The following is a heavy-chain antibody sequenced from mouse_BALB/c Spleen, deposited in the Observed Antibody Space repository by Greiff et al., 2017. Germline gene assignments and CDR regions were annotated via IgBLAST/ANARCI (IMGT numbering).Heavy chain of an antibody. V-gene: IGHV1-67*01. J-gene: IGHJ2*01. Sequence: QVQLQQSGPELVRPGVSVKISCKGSGYTFTDYAMHWVKQSHAKSLEWIGVISTYYGNTNYNQKFKGKATMTVDKSSSTAYMELARLTSEDSAIYYCARSLLGSSYGYWGQGTTLTVSS. CDR3: ARSLLGSSYGY. CDR2: ISTYYGNT. CDR1: GYTFTDYA. D-gene: IGHD1-1*01.